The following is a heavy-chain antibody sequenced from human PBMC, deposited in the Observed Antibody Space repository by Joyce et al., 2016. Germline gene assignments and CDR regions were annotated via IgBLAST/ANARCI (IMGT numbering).Heavy chain of an antibody. Sequence: QALLVQSGAEVKKPGASVKVSCKASGYTFTSYYIHWVRQAPVQGLEWMGIINPSGGGTSYAQKFQGRVTMTRDTSTGTVYMDLSSLRSEDTAVYYCARGAYCSSTSCSNYYYDGMDVWGQGTTVTVSS. CDR2: INPSGGGT. J-gene: IGHJ6*01. D-gene: IGHD2-2*01. V-gene: IGHV1-46*01. CDR1: GYTFTSYY. CDR3: ARGAYCSSTSCSNYYYDGMDV.